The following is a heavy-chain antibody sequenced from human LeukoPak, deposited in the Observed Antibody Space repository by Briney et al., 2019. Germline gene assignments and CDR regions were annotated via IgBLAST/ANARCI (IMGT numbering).Heavy chain of an antibody. CDR2: IYSGGTT. CDR1: GFTVSGNY. CDR3: ARAPLVGATVPPDY. J-gene: IGHJ4*02. D-gene: IGHD1-26*01. Sequence: GGSLRLSCAVSGFTVSGNYMSWVRQAPGKGLEWVSLIYSGGTTYYADSVKGRFTISRDNSKNTLYLQMNSLRAEDTAVYYCARAPLVGATVPPDYWGQGTLVTVSS. V-gene: IGHV3-53*01.